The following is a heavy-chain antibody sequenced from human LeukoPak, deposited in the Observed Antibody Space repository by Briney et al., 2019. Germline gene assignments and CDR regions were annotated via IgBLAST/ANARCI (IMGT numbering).Heavy chain of an antibody. D-gene: IGHD3-3*01. J-gene: IGHJ4*02. CDR3: ARDPAYYDFWSGYPPLDY. V-gene: IGHV1-2*02. CDR2: INPNSGGT. CDR1: GYTFTGYY. Sequence: GASVKVSCKASGYTFTGYYMHWVRQAPGQGLEWMGWINPNSGGTNYAQKLQGRVTMTTDTSTSTAYMELRSLRSDDTAVYYCARDPAYYDFWSGYPPLDYWGQGTLVTVSS.